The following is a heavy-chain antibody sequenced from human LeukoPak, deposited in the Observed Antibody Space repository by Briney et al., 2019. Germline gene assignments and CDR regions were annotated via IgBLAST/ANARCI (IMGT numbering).Heavy chain of an antibody. J-gene: IGHJ4*02. D-gene: IGHD6-19*01. V-gene: IGHV4-39*07. CDR1: GGSISSSSYY. Sequence: SETLSLTCTVSGGSISSSSYYWGWIRQPPGKGLEWIGEINHSGSTNYNPSLKSRVTISVDTSRNQFSLKLSSVTAADTAVYYCARVQWLENSFDYWGQGTLVTVSS. CDR3: ARVQWLENSFDY. CDR2: INHSGST.